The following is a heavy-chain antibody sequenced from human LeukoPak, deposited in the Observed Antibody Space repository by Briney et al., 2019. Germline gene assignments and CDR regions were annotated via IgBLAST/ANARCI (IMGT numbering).Heavy chain of an antibody. J-gene: IGHJ4*02. CDR2: TNWNGGST. CDR1: GFTFDDYG. Sequence: GGSLRLSCAASGFTFDDYGMSWVRQAPGKGLEWVSGTNWNGGSTGYADSVKGRFTISRDNAKNSLYLQMNSLRAEDTALYYCARGRIAAAGFYFDYWGQGTLVTVSS. D-gene: IGHD6-13*01. V-gene: IGHV3-20*04. CDR3: ARGRIAAAGFYFDY.